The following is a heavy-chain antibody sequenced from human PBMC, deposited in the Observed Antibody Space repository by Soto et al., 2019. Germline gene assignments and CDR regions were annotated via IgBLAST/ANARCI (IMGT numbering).Heavy chain of an antibody. V-gene: IGHV3-30-3*01. D-gene: IGHD6-13*01. CDR1: GFTFSSYA. Sequence: QVQLVESGGGVVQPGRSLRLSCAASGFTFSSYAMHWVRQAPGKGLEWVAVISYDGSNKYYADSVKGRFTISRDNSKNTLYLQMNSLRAEDTAVYYCARDITRAVAAAGALDYWGQGTLVTVSS. CDR2: ISYDGSNK. CDR3: ARDITRAVAAAGALDY. J-gene: IGHJ4*02.